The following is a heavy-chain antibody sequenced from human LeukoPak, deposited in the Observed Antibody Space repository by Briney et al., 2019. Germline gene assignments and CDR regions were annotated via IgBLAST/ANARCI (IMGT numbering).Heavy chain of an antibody. CDR1: GFTFSSYS. V-gene: IGHV3-21*01. CDR2: ISSSSSYI. Sequence: GGSLRLSCVASGFTFSSYSMNWVRQAPAKGLEWVSSISSSSSYIYYADSVKGRFTISRDNAKNSLYLQMNSLRAEDTAVYYCARGDRDLYCSSTSCYPVLGGQGTLVTVSS. D-gene: IGHD2-2*01. CDR3: ARGDRDLYCSSTSCYPVL. J-gene: IGHJ4*02.